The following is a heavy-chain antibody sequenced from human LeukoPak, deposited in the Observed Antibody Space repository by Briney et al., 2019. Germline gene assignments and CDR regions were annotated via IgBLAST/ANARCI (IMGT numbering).Heavy chain of an antibody. CDR2: ISHTEGT. CDR3: ARIRCGHSGSVCYNH. J-gene: IGHJ4*02. CDR1: GVSINDYY. D-gene: IGHD3-9*01. Sequence: SETLSLTCGVFGVSINDYYWSWIRQSPGKGLEWIGEISHTEGTRYNPSLESRVTTSVGTSENQLSLKLIFVTAADTAVYYCARIRCGHSGSVCYNHWGMGTLVTVSS. V-gene: IGHV4-34*01.